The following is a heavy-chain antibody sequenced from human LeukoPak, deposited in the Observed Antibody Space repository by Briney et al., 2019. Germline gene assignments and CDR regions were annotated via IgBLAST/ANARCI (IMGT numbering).Heavy chain of an antibody. CDR3: PRYYSLSSSVPPYGFHI. CDR2: ISSYNGNT. Sequence: ASVKVSCKASGYTFTSYGLSWVRQAPGQGLQWKGWISSYNGNTNYAQKIQGRVTMTTDTSTNTAYMELRSLRSDDTAVYYCPRYYSLSSSVPPYGFHIWGQGTMLPVSS. J-gene: IGHJ3*02. CDR1: GYTFTSYG. V-gene: IGHV1-18*01. D-gene: IGHD6-19*01.